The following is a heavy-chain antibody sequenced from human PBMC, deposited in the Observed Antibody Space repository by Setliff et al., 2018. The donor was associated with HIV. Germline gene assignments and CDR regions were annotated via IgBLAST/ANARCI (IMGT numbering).Heavy chain of an antibody. Sequence: SETLSLTCTVSGGSISSSSYYWGWIRRPPGKGLEWIGSIYYSGSTYYNPSLKSRVTISVDTSKNRFSLKVRSVTAADTAVYYCARRTEVGATVDYWGQGTLVTVSS. CDR2: IYYSGST. D-gene: IGHD1-26*01. J-gene: IGHJ4*02. CDR3: ARRTEVGATVDY. CDR1: GGSISSSSYY. V-gene: IGHV4-39*01.